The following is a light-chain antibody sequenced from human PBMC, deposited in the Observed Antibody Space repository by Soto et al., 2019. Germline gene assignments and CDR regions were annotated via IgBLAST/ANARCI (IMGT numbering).Light chain of an antibody. CDR1: TSNIGLND. V-gene: IGLV1-51*02. Sequence: QAVLTQPPSVSAAPGQDVTISCSGSTSNIGLNDVAWYQQLPGTAPKLLLYENIKRPSGIPDRFSGSKSGTSATLGITGLQTGDEADYYCGVWDTSLNGGLFGGGTKLTVL. CDR3: GVWDTSLNGGL. CDR2: ENI. J-gene: IGLJ2*01.